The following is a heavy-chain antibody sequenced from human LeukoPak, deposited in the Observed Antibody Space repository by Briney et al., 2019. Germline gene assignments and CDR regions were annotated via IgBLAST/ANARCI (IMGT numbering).Heavy chain of an antibody. CDR2: ISYDGSNK. Sequence: PGGSLRLSCAASGFTFSSYAMHWVRQAPGKGLEWVAVISYDGSNKYYADSVKGRFTISRDDSKNTLYLQMNSLRAEDTAVYDCAGNTYYYDSSGLNWGQGTLVTVSS. V-gene: IGHV3-30-3*01. CDR3: AGNTYYYDSSGLN. CDR1: GFTFSSYA. D-gene: IGHD3-22*01. J-gene: IGHJ4*02.